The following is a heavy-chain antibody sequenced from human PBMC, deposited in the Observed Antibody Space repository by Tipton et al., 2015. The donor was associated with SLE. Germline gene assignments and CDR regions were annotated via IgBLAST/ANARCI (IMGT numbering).Heavy chain of an antibody. V-gene: IGHV4-34*01. CDR1: GGSFSGYY. CDR3: ARAATAISPFDY. D-gene: IGHD2-2*02. Sequence: TLSLTCAVYGGSFSGYYWNWIRQPPGKGLEWIGEINHSGYTNYNPSLKSRVTISVDTSKNQFSLKLTSVTAADTAVYYCARAATAISPFDYWGQGTLVTVSS. CDR2: INHSGYT. J-gene: IGHJ4*02.